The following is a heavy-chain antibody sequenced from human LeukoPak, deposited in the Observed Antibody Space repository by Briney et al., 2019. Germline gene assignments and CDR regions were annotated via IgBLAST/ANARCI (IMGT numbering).Heavy chain of an antibody. J-gene: IGHJ5*02. D-gene: IGHD3-10*01. CDR1: GDSIISTNSY. CDR2: IYYSGST. CDR3: ARGGLGSGSDP. V-gene: IGHV4-39*07. Sequence: PSETLSLTCSVSGDSIISTNSYWGWIRQPPGKGPEWIASIYYSGSTHYNPSLKSRVTISIDTSTNQFSLKLNSVTAADTAVYYCARGGLGSGSDPWGQGTLVTVSS.